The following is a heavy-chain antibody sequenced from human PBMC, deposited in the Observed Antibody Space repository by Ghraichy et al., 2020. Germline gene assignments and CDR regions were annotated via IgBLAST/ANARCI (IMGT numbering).Heavy chain of an antibody. CDR2: IYYSGST. CDR3: ARELGALDY. J-gene: IGHJ4*02. Sequence: ESLNISCTVSGGSISSYYWSWIRQPPGKGLEWIGYIYYSGSTNYNPSLKSRVTISLDMSKNQFSLKLSSVTAADTAVYYCARELGALDYWGQGTLVTVSS. V-gene: IGHV4-59*01. CDR1: GGSISSYY.